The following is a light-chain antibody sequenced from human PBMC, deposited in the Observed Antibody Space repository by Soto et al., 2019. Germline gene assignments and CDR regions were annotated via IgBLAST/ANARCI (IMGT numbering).Light chain of an antibody. CDR1: QSVNSN. CDR2: GAS. J-gene: IGKJ1*01. CDR3: QQYNNWPPWT. Sequence: EIVMTQSPATLSVSPGERATLSCRASQSVNSNLAWYQQKPGQTPRLLIYGASTRVTGLPARFSGSGSGTEFTLTISSLQSEDLAVYYCQQYNNWPPWTFGQGTKVDIK. V-gene: IGKV3-15*01.